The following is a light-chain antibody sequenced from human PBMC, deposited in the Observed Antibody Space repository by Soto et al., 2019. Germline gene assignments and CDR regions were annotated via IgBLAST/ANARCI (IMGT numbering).Light chain of an antibody. V-gene: IGKV1-5*03. CDR2: KAS. CDR1: QSISSW. CDR3: QQYDLYPWT. J-gene: IGKJ1*01. Sequence: DIQMTQSPSTLSASVGDRVTITCRASQSISSWLAWYQQKPGKAPKLLIYKASTLESGVPSRFSGSGSGTELNLTSSSLQPDDFATYYCQQYDLYPWTFGQGTKVEI.